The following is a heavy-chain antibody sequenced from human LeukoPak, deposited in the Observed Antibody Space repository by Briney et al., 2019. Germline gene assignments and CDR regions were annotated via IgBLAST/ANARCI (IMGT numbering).Heavy chain of an antibody. D-gene: IGHD6-13*01. CDR2: IIPILGIA. CDR1: GGTFSSYS. V-gene: IGHV1-69*02. J-gene: IGHJ4*02. CDR3: ADSSSSTTNY. Sequence: SVKVSCKASGGTFSSYSISWVRQAPGQGLEWMGRIIPILGIANCAQKFQGRVTITADKSTSTAYMELSSLRSEDTSVYYCADSSSSTTNYWGQGTLVTVSS.